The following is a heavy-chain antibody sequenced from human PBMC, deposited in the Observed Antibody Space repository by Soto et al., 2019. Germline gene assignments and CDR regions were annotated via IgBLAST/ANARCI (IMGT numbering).Heavy chain of an antibody. Sequence: HPGGSLRLSXAASGFTFSSYAMSWVRQAPGKGLEWVSAISGSGGSTYYADSVKGRFTISRDNSKNTLYLQMNSLRAEDTAVYYCAKHYYGSGSYSLYYYYYYGMDVWGQGTTVTV. D-gene: IGHD3-10*01. CDR3: AKHYYGSGSYSLYYYYYYGMDV. J-gene: IGHJ6*02. V-gene: IGHV3-23*01. CDR2: ISGSGGST. CDR1: GFTFSSYA.